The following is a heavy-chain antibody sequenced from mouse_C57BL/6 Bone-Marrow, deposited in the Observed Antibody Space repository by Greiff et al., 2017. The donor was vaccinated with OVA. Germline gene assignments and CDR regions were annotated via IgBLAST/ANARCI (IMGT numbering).Heavy chain of an antibody. D-gene: IGHD1-1*01. V-gene: IGHV1-64*01. J-gene: IGHJ1*03. CDR3: AGNYYGSSCRYFDV. CDR1: GYTFTSYW. Sequence: QVQLQQPGAELVKPGASVKLSCKASGYTFTSYWMHWVKQRPGQGLEWIGMIHPNSGSTNYNEKFKSKATLTVDKSSSTAYMQLSSLTSEDSAVYYCAGNYYGSSCRYFDVWGTGTTVTVSS. CDR2: IHPNSGST.